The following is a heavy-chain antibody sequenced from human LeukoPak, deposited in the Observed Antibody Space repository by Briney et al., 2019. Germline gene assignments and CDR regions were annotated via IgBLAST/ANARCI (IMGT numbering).Heavy chain of an antibody. CDR3: AKHIMAVARYYFDY. CDR1: GFTFSSYE. J-gene: IGHJ4*02. V-gene: IGHV3-48*03. Sequence: PGGSLRLSCAASGFTFSSYEMNWVRQAPGKGLEWVSYISSSGSTIYYADSVKGRFTISRDNAKNSLYLQMNSLRAEDTAVYYRAKHIMAVARYYFDYWGQGTLVTVSS. D-gene: IGHD6-19*01. CDR2: ISSSGSTI.